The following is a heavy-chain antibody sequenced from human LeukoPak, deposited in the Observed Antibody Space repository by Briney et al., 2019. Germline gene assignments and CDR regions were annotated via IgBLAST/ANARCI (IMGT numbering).Heavy chain of an antibody. CDR3: ARVGAAIAARQYFQH. D-gene: IGHD6-6*01. Sequence: AGGSLRLSCAASGVTFSSYSMNWVRQAPGKGLEWVSSISSSSSYIYYADSVKGRFTISRDNAKNSLYLQMNSLRAEDTAVYYCARVGAAIAARQYFQHWGQGTLVTVSS. V-gene: IGHV3-21*01. CDR1: GVTFSSYS. J-gene: IGHJ1*01. CDR2: ISSSSSYI.